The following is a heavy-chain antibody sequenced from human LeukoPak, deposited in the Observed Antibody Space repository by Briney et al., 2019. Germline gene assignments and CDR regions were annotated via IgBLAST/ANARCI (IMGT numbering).Heavy chain of an antibody. J-gene: IGHJ4*02. Sequence: SETLSLTCTVSGGSISSGSYYWSWIRQPAGKGLEWIGRIYTSGSTNYNPSLKSRVTISVDTSKNQFSLKLSSVTAADTAVYYCARVQVLLWFGELLYEANAEYYFDYWGQGTLVTVSS. CDR1: GGSISSGSYY. D-gene: IGHD3-10*01. CDR3: ARVQVLLWFGELLYEANAEYYFDY. V-gene: IGHV4-61*02. CDR2: IYTSGST.